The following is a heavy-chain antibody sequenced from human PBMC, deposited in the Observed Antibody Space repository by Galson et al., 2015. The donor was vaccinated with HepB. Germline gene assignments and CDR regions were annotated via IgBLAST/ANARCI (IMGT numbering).Heavy chain of an antibody. J-gene: IGHJ4*02. V-gene: IGHV1-18*04. CDR3: ARDSIAVAGTKTFDY. CDR2: ISGYNGNT. Sequence: SVKVSCKASGYTFTSYGISWVRQAPGQGLEWMGWISGYNGNTNYAQKFQGRVAMTTDTSTSTAYMDLRSLRSDDTAMYYCARDSIAVAGTKTFDYWGQGTLVTVSS. D-gene: IGHD6-19*01. CDR1: GYTFTSYG.